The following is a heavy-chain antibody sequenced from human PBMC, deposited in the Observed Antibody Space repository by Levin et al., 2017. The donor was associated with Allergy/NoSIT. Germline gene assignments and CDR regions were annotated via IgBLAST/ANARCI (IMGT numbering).Heavy chain of an antibody. V-gene: IGHV4-39*02. CDR2: IYYSGNT. Sequence: SETLSLTCTVSGASISSSNYYWGWIRQPPGKGLEWIGSIYYSGNTYYNPSLKSRVTISVDTSKNHFSLKLSSVTAADTAVYYCARLRWSHDYWGQGTLVTVSS. CDR1: GASISSSNYY. D-gene: IGHD4-23*01. J-gene: IGHJ4*02. CDR3: ARLRWSHDY.